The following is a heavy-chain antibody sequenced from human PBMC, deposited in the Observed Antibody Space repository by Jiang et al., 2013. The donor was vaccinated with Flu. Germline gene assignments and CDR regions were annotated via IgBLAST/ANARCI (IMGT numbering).Heavy chain of an antibody. V-gene: IGHV3-74*01. CDR2: INSDGSST. CDR3: ARLAVAGRRRRNYFDV. D-gene: IGHD6-19*01. J-gene: IGHJ4*02. Sequence: GLVWVSRINSDGSSTSYADSVKGRFTISRDNAKNTLYLQMNSLRAEDTAVYYCARLAVAGRRRRNYFDVLGAREPWSPSPQ.